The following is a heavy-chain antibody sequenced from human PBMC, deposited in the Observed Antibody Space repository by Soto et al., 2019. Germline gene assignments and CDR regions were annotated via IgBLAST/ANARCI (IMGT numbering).Heavy chain of an antibody. CDR2: ISNTGINK. D-gene: IGHD6-6*01. CDR1: GFTFRTYG. CDR3: AKVIRADSTSSNFYYYSGLDG. Sequence: QVQLVESGGGVVQPGRSLRLSCAASGFTFRTYGMHWVRQAPGKGLEWLAVISNTGINKYYADSVKGRFTLTRDNSRDTLFLQNNSLRGEETAIYYCAKVIRADSTSSNFYYYSGLDGWGQGTTVTVSS. V-gene: IGHV3-30*18. J-gene: IGHJ6*02.